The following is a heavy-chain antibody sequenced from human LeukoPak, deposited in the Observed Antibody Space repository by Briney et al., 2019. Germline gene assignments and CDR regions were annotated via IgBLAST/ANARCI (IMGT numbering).Heavy chain of an antibody. CDR1: GFTFSSYA. CDR3: ARDVADAFDI. J-gene: IGHJ3*02. D-gene: IGHD2-15*01. CDR2: ISDSGVST. Sequence: GGSLRLSCAASGFTFSSYAMTWVRQAPGKGLEWVSAISDSGVSTYYADSVRGRFTISRDNSKNTLYLQMNSLRAEDTAVYYCARDVADAFDIWGQGTMVTVSS. V-gene: IGHV3-23*01.